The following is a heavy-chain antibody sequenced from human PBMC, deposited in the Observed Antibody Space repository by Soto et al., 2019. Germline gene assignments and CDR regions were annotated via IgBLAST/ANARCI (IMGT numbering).Heavy chain of an antibody. CDR2: INHSGST. J-gene: IGHJ5*02. D-gene: IGHD3-3*01. V-gene: IGHV4-34*01. CDR3: AREGVTIFGVVITPPWFDP. Sequence: PSEPVLTCAVYGGSFSGYYWSWIRQPPGKGLEWIGEINHSGSTNYNPSLKSRVTISVDTSKNQFSLKLSSVTAADTAVYYCAREGVTIFGVVITPPWFDPWGQGTLVTVSS. CDR1: GGSFSGYY.